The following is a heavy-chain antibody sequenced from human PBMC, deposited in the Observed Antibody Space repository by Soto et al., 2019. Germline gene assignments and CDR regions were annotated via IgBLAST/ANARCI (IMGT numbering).Heavy chain of an antibody. D-gene: IGHD3-3*01. CDR1: GGSISTSDYT. J-gene: IGHJ6*02. CDR2: VYHSGAP. CDR3: VRERTIFGVAPGGGVDV. Sequence: QLQLQESGSGLIKPSQTLSLTCAVSGGSISTSDYTWSWIRQPPGRGLEWIGSVYHSGAPHSMPSLKNRLPMSLDKSKNQFSLDLTSVTAADTAVYYCVRERTIFGVAPGGGVDVWGQGTTVTVSS. V-gene: IGHV4-30-2*01.